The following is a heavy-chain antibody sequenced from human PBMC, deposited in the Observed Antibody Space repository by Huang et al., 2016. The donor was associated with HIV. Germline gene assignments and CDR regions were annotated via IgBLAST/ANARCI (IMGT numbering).Heavy chain of an antibody. CDR3: AQGGGQSAAFPV. J-gene: IGHJ3*01. V-gene: IGHV3-23*01. Sequence: EVLLLESGGGLVHPGGSLRLSFAASRSSFYNHARGWVRQVQGRGLEWGWTSGATGRTTYSAGAVKGRVTISRDNSDNTLHLQMNSLRADDTAVYYCAQGGGQSAAFPVWGQGTMVTVSA. D-gene: IGHD3-16*01. CDR2: SGATGRTT. CDR1: RSSFYNHA.